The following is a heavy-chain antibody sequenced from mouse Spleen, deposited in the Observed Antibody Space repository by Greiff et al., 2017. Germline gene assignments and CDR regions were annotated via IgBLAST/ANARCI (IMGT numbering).Heavy chain of an antibody. Sequence: QVQLKESGPELVKPGASVKLSCKASGYTFTSYDINWVKQRPGQGLEWIGWIYPRDGSTKYNAKFKGKATLTVDKSSSTAYMELHSLTSEDSAVYFCARGGFITTVVASFDYWGQGTTLTVSS. D-gene: IGHD1-1*01. CDR2: IYPRDGST. CDR1: GYTFTSYD. J-gene: IGHJ2*01. V-gene: IGHV1-85*01. CDR3: ARGGFITTVVASFDY.